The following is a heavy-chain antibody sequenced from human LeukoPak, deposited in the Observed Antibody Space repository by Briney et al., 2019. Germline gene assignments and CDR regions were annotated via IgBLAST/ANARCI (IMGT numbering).Heavy chain of an antibody. CDR1: GGSFSGYY. J-gene: IGHJ4*02. CDR2: VTHRGST. V-gene: IGHV4-34*01. Sequence: PSETLSLTCAVYGGSFSGYYWSWIRQPPGKGLEWIGQVTHRGSTNYNPSLKSRVAMSVDTARNQFSLKLTSVTAADTAVYYCVRSEIDDYSRYWGRGMLVIVSS. D-gene: IGHD4-11*01. CDR3: VRSEIDDYSRY.